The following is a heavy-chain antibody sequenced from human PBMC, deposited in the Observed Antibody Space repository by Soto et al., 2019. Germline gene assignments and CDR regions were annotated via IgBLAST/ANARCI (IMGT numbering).Heavy chain of an antibody. CDR2: IIPIFGTA. J-gene: IGHJ5*02. CDR3: ASHRSNWFDP. V-gene: IGHV1-69*13. Sequence: ASVKVSCKASGGTFSGYAISWVRQAPGQGLEWMGGIIPIFGTANYAQKFQGRVTITADESTSTAYMELSSLRSEDTAVYYCASHRSNWFDPWSQGTLVTVS. CDR1: GGTFSGYA.